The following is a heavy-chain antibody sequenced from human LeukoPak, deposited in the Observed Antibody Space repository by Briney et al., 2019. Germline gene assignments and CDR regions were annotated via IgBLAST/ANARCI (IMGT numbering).Heavy chain of an antibody. CDR2: MSGSGGST. V-gene: IGHV3-23*01. J-gene: IGHJ6*03. CDR1: GFTFSNYG. Sequence: GGSLRLSCAASGFTFSNYGMSWVRQAPGKGLEWVSGMSGSGGSTYYADSVKGRFTISRDNSKNTLYLQMNSLRAEDTAVYYCARAPTRGYYYYYMDVWGKGTTVTISS. D-gene: IGHD1-1*01. CDR3: ARAPTRGYYYYYMDV.